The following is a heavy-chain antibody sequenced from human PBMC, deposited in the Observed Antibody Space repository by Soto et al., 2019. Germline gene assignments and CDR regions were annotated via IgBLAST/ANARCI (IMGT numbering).Heavy chain of an antibody. CDR2: INPYNGNT. CDR3: XXXXGIPAPGSLGYXXGXDV. D-gene: IGHD6-13*01. CDR1: GYRFTSYA. J-gene: IGHJ6*02. V-gene: IGHV1-18*04. Sequence: QVQLVQSGPEVKKPGASVKVSCKASGYRFTSYAINWVRQAPGQGLEWMAWINPYNGNTNYAQKIQGRVTVTTNTSTSTAHMELRXLRSDDTAVXXXXXXXGIPAPGSLGYXXGXDVWGQGT.